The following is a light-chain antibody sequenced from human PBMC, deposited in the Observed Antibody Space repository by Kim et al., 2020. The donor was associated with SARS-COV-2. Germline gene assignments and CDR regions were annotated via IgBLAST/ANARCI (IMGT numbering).Light chain of an antibody. V-gene: IGLV3-1*01. Sequence: SPRPTARSSFSGDKCGGKYVSLYQQKPGPSPVVVIYQDNHRPSGIPERFSGSNSGNTATLTISGTQAMDEAVYYCQAWDSRTHNYVFGAGTKVTVL. CDR2: QDN. J-gene: IGLJ1*01. CDR3: QAWDSRTHNYV. CDR1: KCGGKY.